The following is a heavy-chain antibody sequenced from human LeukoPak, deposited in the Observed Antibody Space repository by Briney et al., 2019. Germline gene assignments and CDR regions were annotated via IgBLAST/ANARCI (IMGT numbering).Heavy chain of an antibody. V-gene: IGHV4-4*07. CDR3: ARCPPVFSSGYWGPYYYYMDV. CDR2: IYTSGST. J-gene: IGHJ6*03. Sequence: SETLSLTCSVAGGSISRYYWSWIRQPAGKGLEWIGRIYTSGSTNYNPSLKSRVTMSVDTSKNQFSLKLSSVTAADTAVYYCARCPPVFSSGYWGPYYYYMDVWGKGTTVTVSS. CDR1: GGSISRYY. D-gene: IGHD3-22*01.